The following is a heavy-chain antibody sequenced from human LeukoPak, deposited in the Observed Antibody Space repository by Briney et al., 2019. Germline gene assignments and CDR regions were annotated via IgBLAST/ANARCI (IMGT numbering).Heavy chain of an antibody. CDR1: GFTFDDYA. V-gene: IGHV3-9*01. D-gene: IGHD3-3*01. J-gene: IGHJ4*02. CDR3: AKTNLRFLEWLLYFDY. CDR2: ISWNSGSI. Sequence: GGSLRLSCAASGFTFDDYAMHWVRQAPGKGLEWVSGISWNSGSIGYADSVKGRFTISRDNAKNSLYLQMNSLRAEDTALYCCAKTNLRFLEWLLYFDYWGQGTLVTVSS.